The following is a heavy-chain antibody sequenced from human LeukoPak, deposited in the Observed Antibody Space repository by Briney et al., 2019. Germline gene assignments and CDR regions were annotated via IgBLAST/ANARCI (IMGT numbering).Heavy chain of an antibody. CDR3: ASDLNGAGG. CDR1: GLSFSGTW. D-gene: IGHD4/OR15-4a*01. Sequence: GGSLRLSCATSGLSFSGTWMTWVRQAPGKGLECVANIKPDGSQKYYLDSVKGRFAVSRDNAKNSLYLQMNSLRVEDTAIYFCASDLNGAGGWGQGTLVTVSS. J-gene: IGHJ4*02. V-gene: IGHV3-7*01. CDR2: IKPDGSQK.